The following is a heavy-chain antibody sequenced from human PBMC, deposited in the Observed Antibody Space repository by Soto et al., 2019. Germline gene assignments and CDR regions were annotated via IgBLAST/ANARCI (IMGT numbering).Heavy chain of an antibody. Sequence: QVQLVQSGAEVKKPGASVKVSCKASGYTFTSYAMHWVRQAPGQRLEWMGWINAGNGNTKYSQKFQGRVTITRDTSASTAYMELSSLRSEDTAVYYCARAWDGIKFYGSGSYWGWFDPWGQGTLVTVSS. CDR2: INAGNGNT. CDR1: GYTFTSYA. D-gene: IGHD3-10*01. CDR3: ARAWDGIKFYGSGSYWGWFDP. V-gene: IGHV1-3*01. J-gene: IGHJ5*02.